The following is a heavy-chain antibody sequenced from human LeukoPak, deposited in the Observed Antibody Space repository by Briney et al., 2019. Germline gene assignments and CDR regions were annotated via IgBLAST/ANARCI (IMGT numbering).Heavy chain of an antibody. D-gene: IGHD1-26*01. V-gene: IGHV3-9*03. J-gene: IGHJ4*02. CDR1: GFTFDDYA. Sequence: GGSLRLSCAASGFTFDDYAMHWVRQAPGKGLEWVSGISWNSGSIGYADSVKGRFTISRDNAKNSLYLQMNSLRAEDMALYYCAKEAEVRGNHYFDYWGQGTLVTVSS. CDR2: ISWNSGSI. CDR3: AKEAEVRGNHYFDY.